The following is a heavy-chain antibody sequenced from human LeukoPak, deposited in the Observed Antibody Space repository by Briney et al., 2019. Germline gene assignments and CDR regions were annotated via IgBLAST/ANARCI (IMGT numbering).Heavy chain of an antibody. CDR1: GYTFTGYY. D-gene: IGHD5-18*01. CDR3: ARANRRGYSYGYYVY. J-gene: IGHJ4*02. V-gene: IGHV1-2*04. CDR2: INPNSGGT. Sequence: ASVKVSCKASGYTFTGYYMHWVRQAPGQGLEWMGWINPNSGGTSYAQKFQGWVTMTRDTSISTAYMELSRLRSDDTAVYYCARANRRGYSYGYYVYWGQGTLVTVSS.